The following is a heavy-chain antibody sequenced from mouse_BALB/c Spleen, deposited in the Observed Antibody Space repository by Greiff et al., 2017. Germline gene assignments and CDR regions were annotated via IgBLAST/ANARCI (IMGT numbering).Heavy chain of an antibody. CDR2: IDPENGDT. J-gene: IGHJ4*01. V-gene: IGHV14-4*02. CDR3: TRDAMDY. CDR1: GFNIKDYY. Sequence: EVQLQQPGAELVRSGASVKLSCTASGFNIKDYYMHWVKQRPEQGLEWIGWIDPENGDTEYAPKFQGKATMTADTSSNTAYLQLSSLTSEDTAVYYCTRDAMDYWGQGTSVTVSS.